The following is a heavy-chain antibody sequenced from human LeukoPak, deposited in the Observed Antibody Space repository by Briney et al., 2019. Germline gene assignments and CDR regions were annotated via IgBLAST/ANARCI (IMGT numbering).Heavy chain of an antibody. D-gene: IGHD5-18*01. CDR3: ARGGSGYSYGKIDS. CDR1: GFTFINYS. CDR2: ISTNSAFI. Sequence: GGSLRLSCTASGFTFINYSMNWVRQAPGKGLEWVSSISTNSAFIYYADSVRGRFTISRDNAKNSLYLQMNSLRAEDTAVYYCARGGSGYSYGKIDSWGQGILVTVSS. J-gene: IGHJ4*02. V-gene: IGHV3-21*01.